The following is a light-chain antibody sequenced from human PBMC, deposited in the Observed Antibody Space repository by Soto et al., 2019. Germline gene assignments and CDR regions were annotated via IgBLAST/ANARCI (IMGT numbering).Light chain of an antibody. CDR1: NIGSKS. J-gene: IGLJ1*01. CDR2: GDS. V-gene: IGLV3-21*02. Sequence: SYELTQPHSVSVATAQTGPRITCGGNNIGSKSVHWYQQKPGQAPVLVVYGDSDRPSGIPERFSGSKSGNTATLTISRVEVGDEADYFCQVWDPSSDPNYVFGTGTKVTVL. CDR3: QVWDPSSDPNYV.